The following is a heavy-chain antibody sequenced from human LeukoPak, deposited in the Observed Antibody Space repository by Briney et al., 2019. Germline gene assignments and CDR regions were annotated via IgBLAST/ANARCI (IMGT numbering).Heavy chain of an antibody. CDR2: INWNGGST. J-gene: IGHJ3*02. CDR3: ARDDFYDSSGYWVRAFDI. Sequence: GGSLRLSCAASGFIFDDYGMAWVRQGPVKGLEWVSGINWNGGSTGYADSVKGRFTISRDNAKNSLYLQMNSLRAEDTAVYYCARDDFYDSSGYWVRAFDIWGQGTMVTVSS. D-gene: IGHD3-22*01. CDR1: GFIFDDYG. V-gene: IGHV3-20*04.